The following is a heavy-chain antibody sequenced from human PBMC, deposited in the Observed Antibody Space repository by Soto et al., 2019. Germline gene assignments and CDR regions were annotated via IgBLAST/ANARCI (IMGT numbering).Heavy chain of an antibody. Sequence: GESLKISCKGSGYSFTSYWISWVRQMPGKGLEWMGRIDPSDSYTNYSPSFQGHVTISADKSISTAYLQWSSLKASDTAMYYCARLPYDISTGSVWDYYYYGMDVWGQGTTVTVSS. CDR2: IDPSDSYT. CDR1: GYSFTSYW. V-gene: IGHV5-10-1*01. J-gene: IGHJ6*02. CDR3: ARLPYDISTGSVWDYYYYGMDV. D-gene: IGHD3-9*01.